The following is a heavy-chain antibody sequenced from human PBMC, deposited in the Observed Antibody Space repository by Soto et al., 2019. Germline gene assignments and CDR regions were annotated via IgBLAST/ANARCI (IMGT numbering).Heavy chain of an antibody. CDR1: GGSMRSEGYY. CDR2: IYYSGLT. J-gene: IGHJ5*02. D-gene: IGHD3-10*01. Sequence: PSETLSLTCSVSGGSMRSEGYYWSWIRQHPGKGLEWIGYIYYSGLTDYNPSLKSRLTISVDKSKNEFYLKMRSVTAADTAVYYCARASVGVITMVRGAVAPYNWFDPWGQGTLVTVSS. CDR3: ARASVGVITMVRGAVAPYNWFDP. V-gene: IGHV4-31*03.